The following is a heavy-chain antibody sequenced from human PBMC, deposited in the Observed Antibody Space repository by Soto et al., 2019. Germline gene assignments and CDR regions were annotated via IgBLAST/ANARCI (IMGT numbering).Heavy chain of an antibody. D-gene: IGHD6-19*01. J-gene: IGHJ4*02. V-gene: IGHV1-18*01. CDR3: ARDLAVGLVDY. CDR1: GYTFTSYG. Sequence: QVQPVQSGAEVKKPGASVKVSCKASGYTFTSYGISWVRQAPGQGLEWMGWISAYNGNIKYAQKLHGRVHRTTDTATSPAYMELRSLRSDDTAVYYCARDLAVGLVDYWGQGTLVTVSS. CDR2: ISAYNGNI.